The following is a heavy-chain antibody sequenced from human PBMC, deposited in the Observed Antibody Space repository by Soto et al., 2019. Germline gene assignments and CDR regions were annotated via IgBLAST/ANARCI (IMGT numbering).Heavy chain of an antibody. CDR2: IIPIFGTA. J-gene: IGHJ5*02. CDR1: GGTFSSYA. CDR3: ARDLNWLDP. V-gene: IGHV1-69*01. Sequence: QVQLVQSGAEVKKPGSSVKVSCKASGGTFSSYAISWVRQAPGQGLEWMGGIIPIFGTANYAHKFQGRGTITADESTSTAYMKLSSLRAEDTAVYYCARDLNWLDPWGQGTLVTVSS.